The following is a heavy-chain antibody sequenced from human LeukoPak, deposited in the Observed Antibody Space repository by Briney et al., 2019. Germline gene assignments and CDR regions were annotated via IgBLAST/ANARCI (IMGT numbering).Heavy chain of an antibody. CDR1: GGSISSGGYY. J-gene: IGHJ4*02. V-gene: IGHV4-31*03. CDR2: IYYSGST. CDR3: ARMATTKTGGFDY. D-gene: IGHD5-12*01. Sequence: SETLSLTCTVSGGSISSGGYYWSWIRQPPGKGLEWIGYIYYSGSTYYNPSLKSRVTISVDTSKNQFSLKLSSVTAADTAVYYCARMATTKTGGFDYWGQGTLVTVSS.